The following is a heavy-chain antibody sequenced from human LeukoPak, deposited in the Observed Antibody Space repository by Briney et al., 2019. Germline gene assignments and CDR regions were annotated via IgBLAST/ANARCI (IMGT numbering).Heavy chain of an antibody. CDR3: ARDTYSGSYGAYYYYYMDV. V-gene: IGHV3-23*01. J-gene: IGHJ6*03. CDR1: GFTFNNYA. D-gene: IGHD1-26*01. Sequence: GGSLRLSCAASGFTFNNYAMSWVRQAPGKGLEWVSAISGSDAGTYYADSVKGRFTISRDNAKNSLYLQMNSLRAEDTAVYYCARDTYSGSYGAYYYYYMDVWGKGTTVTISS. CDR2: ISGSDAGT.